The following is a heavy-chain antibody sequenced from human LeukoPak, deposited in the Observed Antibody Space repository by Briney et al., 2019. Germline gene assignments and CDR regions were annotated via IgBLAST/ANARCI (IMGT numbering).Heavy chain of an antibody. CDR1: GGSISSNY. D-gene: IGHD6-19*01. J-gene: IGHJ4*02. CDR2: VYYTGYT. Sequence: SETLSLTCTVSGGSISSNYWSWIRQVPGKGLEWLGYVYYTGYTKYDPSLKSRLTISVDTSQNQFSLKLTSVTAADTAVYYCARGTIDSSGWYYFDYWGQGTLVTVSS. V-gene: IGHV4-59*01. CDR3: ARGTIDSSGWYYFDY.